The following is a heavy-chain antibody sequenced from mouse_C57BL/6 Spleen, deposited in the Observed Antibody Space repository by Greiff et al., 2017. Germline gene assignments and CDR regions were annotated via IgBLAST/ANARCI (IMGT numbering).Heavy chain of an antibody. Sequence: EVKLEESEGGLVQPGSSMKLSCTASGFTFSDYYVAWVRQVPEKGLEWVANINYDGSSTYYLDSLKSRFIISRDNAKNILYLQMSRLKSEDTATYYCARGVYYYGSKVYWYFDVWGRGTTVTVSS. CDR3: ARGVYYYGSKVYWYFDV. V-gene: IGHV5-16*01. CDR2: INYDGSST. J-gene: IGHJ1*03. D-gene: IGHD1-1*01. CDR1: GFTFSDYY.